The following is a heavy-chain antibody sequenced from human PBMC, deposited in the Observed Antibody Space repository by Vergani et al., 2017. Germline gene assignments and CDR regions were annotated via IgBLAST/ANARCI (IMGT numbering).Heavy chain of an antibody. CDR3: ASGITMIERDAFDI. J-gene: IGHJ3*02. V-gene: IGHV3-7*03. CDR2: IKQDGSEK. CDR1: GFTFSSYG. D-gene: IGHD3-22*01. Sequence: VQLVESGGGLVKPGGSLRLSCAASGFTFSSYGMHWVRQAPGKGLEWVANIKQDGSEKYYVDSVKGRFTISRDNAKNSLYLQMNSLRAEDTAVYYCASGITMIERDAFDIWGQGTMVTVSS.